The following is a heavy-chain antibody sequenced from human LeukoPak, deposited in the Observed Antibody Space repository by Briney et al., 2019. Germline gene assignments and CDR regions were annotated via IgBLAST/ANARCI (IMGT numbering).Heavy chain of an antibody. Sequence: PGRSLRLSCAASGFTFSSYGMHWVRQAPGKGLEWVAVIWYDGSNKYYADSVKGRFTISRDNSKNTLYLQMNSLRAEDTAVYYCAKDQGKYSYGVDYWGQGTPVTVSS. D-gene: IGHD5-18*01. CDR2: IWYDGSNK. CDR1: GFTFSSYG. V-gene: IGHV3-33*06. CDR3: AKDQGKYSYGVDY. J-gene: IGHJ4*02.